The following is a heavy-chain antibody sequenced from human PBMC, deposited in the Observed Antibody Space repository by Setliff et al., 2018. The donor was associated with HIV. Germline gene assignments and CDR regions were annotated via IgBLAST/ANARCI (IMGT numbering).Heavy chain of an antibody. V-gene: IGHV4-39*07. J-gene: IGHJ4*02. D-gene: IGHD3-9*01. Sequence: SETLSLTCTVSGGSISSSVYYWGWIRQPPGKGLEWIGSMSYTWSTSYNTSVKSRVTISVDTSKNQFSLKLRSVSAADTAMYYCARGNPDFDILTGYWSHYFHYWGQGRPVTVSS. CDR1: GGSISSSVYY. CDR3: ARGNPDFDILTGYWSHYFHY. CDR2: MSYTWST.